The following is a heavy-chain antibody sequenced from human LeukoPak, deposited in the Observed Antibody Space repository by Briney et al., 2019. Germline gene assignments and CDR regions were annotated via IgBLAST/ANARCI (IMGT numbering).Heavy chain of an antibody. CDR1: GGSISSGGYS. Sequence: SETLSLTCAVSGGSISSGGYSWSWIRQPPGKGLEWIGYIYHSGSTYYNPSLKSRVTISVDTSKNQFSLKLSSVTAADTAVYYCARGRPYDFWSGYENWFDPWGQGTLVTVSS. CDR3: ARGRPYDFWSGYENWFDP. CDR2: IYHSGST. J-gene: IGHJ5*02. D-gene: IGHD3-3*01. V-gene: IGHV4-30-2*01.